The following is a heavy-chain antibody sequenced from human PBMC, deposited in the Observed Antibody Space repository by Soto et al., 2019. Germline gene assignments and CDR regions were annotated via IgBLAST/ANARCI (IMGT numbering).Heavy chain of an antibody. CDR1: GGTFSSYA. CDR2: IIPIFGTA. V-gene: IGHV1-69*13. CDR3: ARNREGYKGNDS. J-gene: IGHJ4*02. Sequence: ASVKVSCKASGGTFSSYAISWVRQAPGQGLEWMGGIIPIFGTANYAQKFQGRVTITADESTSTAYMELSSLRSEDTAVYYCARNREGYKGNDSWGQGPLVPVSS. D-gene: IGHD5-12*01.